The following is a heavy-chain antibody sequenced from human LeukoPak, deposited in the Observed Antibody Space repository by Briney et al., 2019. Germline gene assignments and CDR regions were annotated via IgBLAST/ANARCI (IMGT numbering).Heavy chain of an antibody. J-gene: IGHJ4*02. V-gene: IGHV1-46*01. CDR2: INPSGGST. CDR3: ASSLDTPMVHFDY. Sequence: ASVKVSCKASGYTFTSYGISWVRQAPGQGLEWMGIINPSGGSTSYAQKFQGRVTMTRDTSTSTVYMELSSLRSEDTAVYYCASSLDTPMVHFDYWGQGTLVTVSS. D-gene: IGHD4-23*01. CDR1: GYTFTSYG.